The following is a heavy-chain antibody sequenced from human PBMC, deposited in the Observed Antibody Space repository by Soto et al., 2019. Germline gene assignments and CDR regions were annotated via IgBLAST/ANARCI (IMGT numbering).Heavy chain of an antibody. CDR1: GFTFSSYS. Sequence: GGSLRLSCAASGFTFSSYSMNWVRQAPGKGLEWVSSISSSSSYIYYADSVKGRFTISRDNAKNSLYLQMNSLRAEDTAVYYCARGGDYDILTGYSPVDYWGQGTLVTVSS. CDR2: ISSSSSYI. J-gene: IGHJ4*02. V-gene: IGHV3-21*01. CDR3: ARGGDYDILTGYSPVDY. D-gene: IGHD3-9*01.